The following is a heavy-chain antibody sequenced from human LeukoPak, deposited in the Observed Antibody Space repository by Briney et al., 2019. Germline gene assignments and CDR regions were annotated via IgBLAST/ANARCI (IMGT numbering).Heavy chain of an antibody. CDR2: IWYDGTKE. J-gene: IGHJ4*02. CDR3: ARGPCSSTSCSTLGFDY. D-gene: IGHD2-2*01. CDR1: GFTFGTYA. Sequence: PGGSLRLSCAASGFTFGTYAMSWVRQAPGKGLEWVAVIWYDGTKENYGDSVKGRFTISRDNSKNTLYLQMNSLRAEDTAMYYCARGPCSSTSCSTLGFDYWGQGTLVTVSS. V-gene: IGHV3-33*07.